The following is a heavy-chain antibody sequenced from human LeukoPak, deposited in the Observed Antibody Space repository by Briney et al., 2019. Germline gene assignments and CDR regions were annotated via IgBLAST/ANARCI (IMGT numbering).Heavy chain of an antibody. Sequence: ASVKVSCKDSGYTFTSYGISCVRQAPGEGREWMGWICAYNGNTNYAQKLQGRVTMTTDTSTSTAYMELRSLRSDDTAVYYCARGGGQPDYYYYYYMDVWGKGTTVTVSS. J-gene: IGHJ6*03. CDR3: ARGGGQPDYYYYYYMDV. D-gene: IGHD1-14*01. V-gene: IGHV1-18*01. CDR1: GYTFTSYG. CDR2: ICAYNGNT.